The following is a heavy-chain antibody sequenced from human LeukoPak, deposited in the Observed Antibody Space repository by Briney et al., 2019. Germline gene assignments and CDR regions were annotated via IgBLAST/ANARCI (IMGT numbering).Heavy chain of an antibody. V-gene: IGHV3-7*01. Sequence: GGSLRLSCAASGFTFSSYWMSWDRQAPGKGLEWVANIKQDGSEKYYVDSVKGRFTISRDNAKNSLYLQMNSLRAEDTAVYYCARAEGYSSSWYQYYFDYWGQGTLVTVSS. CDR3: ARAEGYSSSWYQYYFDY. CDR2: IKQDGSEK. J-gene: IGHJ4*02. D-gene: IGHD6-13*01. CDR1: GFTFSSYW.